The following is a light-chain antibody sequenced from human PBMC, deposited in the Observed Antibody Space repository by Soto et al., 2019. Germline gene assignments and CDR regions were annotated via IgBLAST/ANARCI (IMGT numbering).Light chain of an antibody. V-gene: IGLV1-40*01. CDR1: SSNIGAGFV. Sequence: QSALTQPPSVSGAPGQRVTISCTGSSSNIGAGFVVHWYQQLPGTAPKLLIYGNSNRPSGVPDRFSGSKSGTSASLAITGLQAEDESDYYCHSYDSSLSGVVFGGGTQLTVL. J-gene: IGLJ2*01. CDR3: HSYDSSLSGVV. CDR2: GNS.